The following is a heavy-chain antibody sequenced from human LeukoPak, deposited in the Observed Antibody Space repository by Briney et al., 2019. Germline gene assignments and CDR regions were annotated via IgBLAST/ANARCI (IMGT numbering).Heavy chain of an antibody. J-gene: IGHJ4*02. V-gene: IGHV3-30*03. CDR2: ISYDGSNK. D-gene: IGHD6-13*01. CDR3: ARALSSWESLYFDY. Sequence: PGGSLRLSCAASGFTFSTYGMHWVRQAPGKGLEWVAVISYDGSNKYYADSVKGRFTISRDNSKNTLYLQMNSLRAEDTAVYYCARALSSWESLYFDYWGQGTLVTVSS. CDR1: GFTFSTYG.